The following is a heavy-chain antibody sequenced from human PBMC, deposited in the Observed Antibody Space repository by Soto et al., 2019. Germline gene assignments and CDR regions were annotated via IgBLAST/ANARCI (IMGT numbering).Heavy chain of an antibody. Sequence: PGGSLRLSCAASGFTFSSYAMHWVRQAPGKGLEWVAVISYDGSNKYYADSVKGRFTISRDNSKNTLYLQMNSLRAEDTAVYYCARDSEWLVPLDRGRGMDVWGQGTTVTVSS. CDR3: ARDSEWLVPLDRGRGMDV. V-gene: IGHV3-30-3*01. D-gene: IGHD3-3*01. J-gene: IGHJ6*02. CDR2: ISYDGSNK. CDR1: GFTFSSYA.